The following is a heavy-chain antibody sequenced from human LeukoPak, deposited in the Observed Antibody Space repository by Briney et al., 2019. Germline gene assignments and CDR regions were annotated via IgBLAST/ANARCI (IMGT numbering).Heavy chain of an antibody. CDR2: ISSSSSYN. V-gene: IGHV3-21*01. CDR3: AREFRDIVMVTAILDDAFDI. CDR1: GFTFSRYA. D-gene: IGHD2-21*02. J-gene: IGHJ3*02. Sequence: GGSLRLSCAASGFTFSRYAMSWVRQAPGGGLEWVSSISSSSSYNYHANSVKGLLTISRDNTKTSLYLQMNSLRAEDTAVYYCAREFRDIVMVTAILDDAFDIWGQGTMVTVSS.